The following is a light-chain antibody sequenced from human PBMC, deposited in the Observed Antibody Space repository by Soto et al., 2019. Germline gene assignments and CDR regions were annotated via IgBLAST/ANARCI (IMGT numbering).Light chain of an antibody. CDR3: SSFAGSNNFPYV. V-gene: IGLV2-14*01. Sequence: QSVLTQPASVSGSPGQSITISCTGTSSDVGGYTYVSWYQQHPGKAPKLMIYEVTNRPSGVSIRFSGSKSGMTASLTISGLQAEDEADYYCSSFAGSNNFPYVFGTGTKVTVL. J-gene: IGLJ1*01. CDR1: SSDVGGYTY. CDR2: EVT.